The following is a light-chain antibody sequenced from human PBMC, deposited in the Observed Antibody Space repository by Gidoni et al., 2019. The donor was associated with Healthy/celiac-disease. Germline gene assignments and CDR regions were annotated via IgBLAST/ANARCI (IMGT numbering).Light chain of an antibody. CDR2: AAS. CDR3: QQINSYPIT. Sequence: IQLTQSPSFLSASVGDRVTITCRASQGISSYLAWYQQKPGKAPKLLIYAASTLQSGVTSRFSGSGSGTEFTLTISSMQPKDFATYYCQQINSYPITFGQGTRLEIK. J-gene: IGKJ5*01. CDR1: QGISSY. V-gene: IGKV1-9*01.